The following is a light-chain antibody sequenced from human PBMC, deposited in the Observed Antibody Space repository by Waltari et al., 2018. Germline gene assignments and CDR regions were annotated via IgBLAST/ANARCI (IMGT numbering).Light chain of an antibody. V-gene: IGLV3-21*02. CDR3: QVWDSGTNHYV. CDR2: YDG. Sequence: SYELTQPPSVSVAPGQTARLTCDGDKIGSKNVHWYQHKPGQAPVLVVYYDGDRPSGIPERFSGSNSGNTAALTISRVDAGDEAEYYCQVWDSGTNHYVFGTVTKVTVL. J-gene: IGLJ1*01. CDR1: KIGSKN.